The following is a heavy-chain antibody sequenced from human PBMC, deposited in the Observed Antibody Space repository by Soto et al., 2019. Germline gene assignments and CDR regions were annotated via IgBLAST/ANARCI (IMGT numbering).Heavy chain of an antibody. Sequence: QVQLVESGGGVVQPGRSLRLSCAASGFTFSSYGMHWVRQAPGKGLEWVAVISYDGSNKYYADSVKGRFTISRDNSKNTLYLQMNSLRAEDTAVYYCAKALKRSVRVVVPAAMVHLRYFDWAPTSYGMDVWGQGTTVTVSS. J-gene: IGHJ6*02. CDR1: GFTFSSYG. D-gene: IGHD2-2*01. CDR2: ISYDGSNK. CDR3: AKALKRSVRVVVPAAMVHLRYFDWAPTSYGMDV. V-gene: IGHV3-30*18.